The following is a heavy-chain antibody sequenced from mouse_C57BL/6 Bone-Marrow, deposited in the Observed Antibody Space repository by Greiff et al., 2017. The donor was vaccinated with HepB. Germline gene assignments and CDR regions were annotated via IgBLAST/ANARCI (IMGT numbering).Heavy chain of an antibody. CDR2: IHPNSGST. CDR1: GYTFTSYW. CDR3: GKGGYSNRFAY. D-gene: IGHD2-5*01. J-gene: IGHJ3*01. Sequence: VQLQQPGAELVKPGASVKLSCKASGYTFTSYWMHWVKQRPGQGLEWIGMIHPNSGSTNYNEKFKSKATLTVDKSSSTTYMQLSSLTSEDSAVYYCGKGGYSNRFAYWGQGTLVTVSA. V-gene: IGHV1-64*01.